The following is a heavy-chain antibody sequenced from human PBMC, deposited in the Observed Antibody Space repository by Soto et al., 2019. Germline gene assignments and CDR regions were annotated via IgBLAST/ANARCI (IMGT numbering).Heavy chain of an antibody. V-gene: IGHV4-4*07. Sequence: QVQLQESGPGLVKPSETLSLTCTVSGGSISSYYWSWIRQPAGKGLEWIGRIYTSGSTNYNPSLKSRVTMSVDTSKNQFSLKLSSVTAADTAVYYCARDQDSSSWYYSVCMDVWGQGTTVTVSS. D-gene: IGHD6-13*01. CDR1: GGSISSYY. CDR3: ARDQDSSSWYYSVCMDV. J-gene: IGHJ6*02. CDR2: IYTSGST.